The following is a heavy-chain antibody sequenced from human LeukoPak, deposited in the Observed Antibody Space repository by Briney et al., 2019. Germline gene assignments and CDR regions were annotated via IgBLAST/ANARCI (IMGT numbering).Heavy chain of an antibody. J-gene: IGHJ5*02. CDR3: ARGSYYYDSSGYYLRANWFDP. D-gene: IGHD3-22*01. Sequence: SETLSLTCAVYGGSFSGYYWSWIRQPPGKGLEWIGEINHSGSTNYNPSLKSRVTISVDTSKNQFSLKLSSVTAADTAVYYCARGSYYYDSSGYYLRANWFDPWGQGTLVTVSS. CDR1: GGSFSGYY. CDR2: INHSGST. V-gene: IGHV4-34*01.